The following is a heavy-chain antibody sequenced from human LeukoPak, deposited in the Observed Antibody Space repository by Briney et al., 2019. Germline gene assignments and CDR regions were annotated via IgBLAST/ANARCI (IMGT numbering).Heavy chain of an antibody. V-gene: IGHV3-9*01. CDR2: ISWNSGSI. CDR3: AKAHNYYDSSGHAFDI. Sequence: GRSLRLSCAASGFTFGDYAMHWVRQAPGKGLEWVSGISWNSGSIGYADSVKGRFTISRDNAKNSLYLQMNSLRAEDTALYYCAKAHNYYDSSGHAFDIWGQGTMVTVSS. D-gene: IGHD3-22*01. J-gene: IGHJ3*02. CDR1: GFTFGDYA.